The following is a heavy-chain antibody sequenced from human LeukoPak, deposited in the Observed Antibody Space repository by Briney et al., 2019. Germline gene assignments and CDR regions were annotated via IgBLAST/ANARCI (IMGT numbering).Heavy chain of an antibody. CDR1: GFTFSSYA. J-gene: IGHJ4*02. CDR2: ISYDGSNK. Sequence: GGSLRLSCAASGFTFSSYAMHWVRQAPGKGLEWVAVISYDGSNKYYADSVKGRFTISRDNSKNTLYLQMNSLRAEDTAVYYCARGGDSSGYYDYWGQGTLVTVSS. CDR3: ARGGDSSGYYDY. D-gene: IGHD3-22*01. V-gene: IGHV3-30-3*01.